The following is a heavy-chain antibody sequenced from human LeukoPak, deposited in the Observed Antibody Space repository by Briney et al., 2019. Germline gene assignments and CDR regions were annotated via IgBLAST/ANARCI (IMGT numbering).Heavy chain of an antibody. Sequence: SVKVSCKASGLTFRTSAMQWVRQTRGQGLEWIGWTVLGSGDTNYAQSLKERVTITRDMSISTAYMELSRLRSDDTAVYYCARGPYWGGWFDPWGQGTLVTVSS. J-gene: IGHJ5*02. V-gene: IGHV1-58*02. D-gene: IGHD7-27*01. CDR1: GLTFRTSA. CDR3: ARGPYWGGWFDP. CDR2: TVLGSGDT.